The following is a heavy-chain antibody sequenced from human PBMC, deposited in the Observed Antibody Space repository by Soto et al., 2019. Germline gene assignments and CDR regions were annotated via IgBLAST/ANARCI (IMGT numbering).Heavy chain of an antibody. V-gene: IGHV1-3*05. CDR3: AMSIVVVTALDY. D-gene: IGHD2-21*02. Sequence: QVQLVQSGAEEKKPGASVKVSCKASGYTFTSYAMHWVRQAPGQRLEWMGWINAGNGNTKYSQKFQARVTITRDTSASTAYMELSSLRSEDTAVYYCAMSIVVVTALDYWGQGTLVTVSS. J-gene: IGHJ4*02. CDR1: GYTFTSYA. CDR2: INAGNGNT.